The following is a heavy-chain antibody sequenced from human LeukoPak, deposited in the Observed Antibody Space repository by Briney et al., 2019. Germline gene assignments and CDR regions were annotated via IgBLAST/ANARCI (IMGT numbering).Heavy chain of an antibody. CDR2: VYHSGST. CDR3: ARDRQALFDY. J-gene: IGHJ4*02. V-gene: IGHV4-38-2*02. CDR1: GYSISSGYY. D-gene: IGHD6-6*01. Sequence: SETLSLTCGVSGYSISSGYYWGWIRQPPGRGLEWIGSVYHSGSTYYNPSLKSRVTMSGDTSKNQFPLKLSSVTAADTAVYYCARDRQALFDYWGQGTLVTVSS.